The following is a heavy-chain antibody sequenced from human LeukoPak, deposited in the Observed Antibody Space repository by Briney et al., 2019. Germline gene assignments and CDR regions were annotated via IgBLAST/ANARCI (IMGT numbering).Heavy chain of an antibody. CDR3: AREGGQYYYYGMDV. D-gene: IGHD2-15*01. CDR1: GFTFSSYA. J-gene: IGHJ6*02. Sequence: GGSLRLSCAASGFTFSSYAMHWVRRAPGKGLEWVAVISYDGSNKYYADSVKGRFTISRDNSKNTLYLQMNSLRAEDTAVYYCAREGGQYYYYGMDVWGQGTTVTVSS. CDR2: ISYDGSNK. V-gene: IGHV3-30-3*01.